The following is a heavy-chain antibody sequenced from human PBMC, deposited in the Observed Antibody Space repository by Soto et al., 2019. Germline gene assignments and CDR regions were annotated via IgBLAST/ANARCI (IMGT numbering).Heavy chain of an antibody. CDR2: ISYDGSNK. V-gene: IGHV3-30-3*01. Sequence: GGSLRLSCAASGFTFSSYAMHWVRQAPGKGLEWVAVISYDGSNKYYADSVKGRFTISRDNSKNTLYLQMNSLRAEDTAVYYCAPLDSSGYNWGQGTLVTVSS. CDR1: GFTFSSYA. J-gene: IGHJ4*02. CDR3: APLDSSGYN. D-gene: IGHD3-22*01.